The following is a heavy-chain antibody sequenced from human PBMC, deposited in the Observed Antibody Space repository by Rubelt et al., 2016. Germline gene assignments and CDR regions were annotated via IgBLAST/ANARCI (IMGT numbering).Heavy chain of an antibody. Sequence: QVQLQQSGPGLVKPSQTLSLTCAISGDSVSSNSVAWNWIRQSPSRGLEWLGRTYYRSKWYNDYAESVKSRITINPDTSRNRMSLQLKVVTPEDTAVYYSARDPGCLEFDDWGQGTLVTDSS. V-gene: IGHV6-1*01. J-gene: IGHJ4*02. CDR1: GDSVSSNSVA. D-gene: IGHD2-15*01. CDR2: TYYRSKWYN. CDR3: ARDPGCLEFDD.